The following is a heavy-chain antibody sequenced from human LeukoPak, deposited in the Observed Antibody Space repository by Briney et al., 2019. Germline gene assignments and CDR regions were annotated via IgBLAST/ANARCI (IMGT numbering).Heavy chain of an antibody. D-gene: IGHD5-18*01. CDR2: ISWNSGSI. CDR1: GFTFDDYA. V-gene: IGHV3-9*01. J-gene: IGHJ4*02. CDR3: AKDYSYGYSFFDY. Sequence: GRSLRLSCAASGFTFDDYAMHWVRQAPGKGLEWVSGISWNSGSIGYADSVKGRFTISRDNAKDSLYLQMNSLRAEDTALYYCAKDYSYGYSFFDYWGQGTLVTVSS.